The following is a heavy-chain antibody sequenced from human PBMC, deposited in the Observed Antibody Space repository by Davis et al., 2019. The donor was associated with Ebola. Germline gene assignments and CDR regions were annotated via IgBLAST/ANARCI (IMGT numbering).Heavy chain of an antibody. D-gene: IGHD2-2*01. CDR3: ARSNYCSSTSCYLLGGAGCMDV. Sequence: MPSETLSLTCAVYGGSFSGYYWSWIRQPPGKGLEWIGYIYYSGSTNYNPSLKSRVTISVDTSKSQFSLKLSSVTAADTAVYYCARSNYCSSTSCYLLGGAGCMDVWGQGTTVTVSS. V-gene: IGHV4-59*08. CDR1: GGSFSGYY. CDR2: IYYSGST. J-gene: IGHJ6*02.